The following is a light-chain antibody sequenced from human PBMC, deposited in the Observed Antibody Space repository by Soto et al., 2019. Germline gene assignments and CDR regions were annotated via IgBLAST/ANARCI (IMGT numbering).Light chain of an antibody. CDR3: QQYSSYWT. CDR2: KSS. Sequence: ILMSQSPSSLSASVGDTVTITCRASQDLNKWVAWSQQKPGKAPNLLIYKSSTLRQGVPSRFSGFGSGTEYVLTITELQPDDFAAYYCQQYSSYWTFGQGTVVEMK. J-gene: IGKJ1*01. V-gene: IGKV1-5*01. CDR1: QDLNKW.